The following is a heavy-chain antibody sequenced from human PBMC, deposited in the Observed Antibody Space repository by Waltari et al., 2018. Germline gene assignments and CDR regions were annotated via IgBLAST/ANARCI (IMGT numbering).Heavy chain of an antibody. V-gene: IGHV3-30*01. CDR3: ARPHLPIAVAGPSFDY. D-gene: IGHD6-19*01. J-gene: IGHJ4*02. CDR1: GFTFSSYA. CDR2: ISYDGSNK. Sequence: QVQLVESGGGVVQPGRCLRLSCAASGFTFSSYAMHWVRQAPGKGLEWVAVISYDGSNKYYADSVKGRFTISRDNSKNTLYLQMNSLRAEDTAVYYCARPHLPIAVAGPSFDYWGQGTLVTVSS.